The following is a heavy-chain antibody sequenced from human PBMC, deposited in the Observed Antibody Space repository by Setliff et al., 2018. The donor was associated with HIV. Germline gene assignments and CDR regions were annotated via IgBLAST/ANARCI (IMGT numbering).Heavy chain of an antibody. CDR3: ARLKDVVLMVNDF. CDR2: IYPGDSHT. V-gene: IGHV5-51*01. D-gene: IGHD2-8*01. J-gene: IGHJ4*02. CDR1: GYYFTTFW. Sequence: PGESLKISCKGSGYYFTTFWIAWVRQMPGKGLEWMGFIYPGDSHTTYSPSFQGQVTISVDTSVSTAYLQWSSLKASDTAMYYCARLKDVVLMVNDFWGQGTLVTVS.